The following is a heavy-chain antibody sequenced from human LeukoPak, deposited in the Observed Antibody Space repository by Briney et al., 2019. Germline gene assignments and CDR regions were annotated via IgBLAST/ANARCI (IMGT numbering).Heavy chain of an antibody. CDR1: GYTFTSYY. Sequence: ASVKVSCKASGYTFTSYYMHWVRQAPGQGLEWMGIINPSGGSTSYAQKFQGRVTMTRDTSTSTVYMELSGLRSEDTAVYYCARGLTVTGESWYAFDIWGQGTMVTVSS. D-gene: IGHD3-16*01. CDR2: INPSGGST. CDR3: ARGLTVTGESWYAFDI. J-gene: IGHJ3*02. V-gene: IGHV1-46*01.